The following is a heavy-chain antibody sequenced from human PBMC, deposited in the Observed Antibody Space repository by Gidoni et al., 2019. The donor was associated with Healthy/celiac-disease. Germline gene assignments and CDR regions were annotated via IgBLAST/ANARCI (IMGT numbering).Heavy chain of an antibody. J-gene: IGHJ5*02. CDR2: IGPIFGPA. V-gene: IGHV1-69*01. D-gene: IGHD1-26*01. Sequence: QVQLVQSGAEVKKPGSSVKVSCKASGGTFSSYSISWVRQSPGKGLGWMGGIGPIFGPANYEQKCQGRVTMTAEESTRTAYMELSSLSSEDTAVYYWARGGGSSRPGWFDPWGQGTLVTVSS. CDR3: ARGGGSSRPGWFDP. CDR1: GGTFSSYS.